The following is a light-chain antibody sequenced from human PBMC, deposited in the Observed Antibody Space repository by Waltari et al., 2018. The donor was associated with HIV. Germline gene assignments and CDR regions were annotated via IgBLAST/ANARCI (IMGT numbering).Light chain of an antibody. CDR2: DVS. CDR3: CSYAGSNTYL. V-gene: IGLV2-23*02. CDR1: SSDFGSSHY. Sequence: QSALTQPASVSGFPGQSITISCTGSSSDFGSSHYVSWYQQNPGKAPKLLIYDVSKRPSGVSNRFSGSKSGNTASLTISGLQAEDEADYYCCSYAGSNTYLVGTGTEVTVL. J-gene: IGLJ1*01.